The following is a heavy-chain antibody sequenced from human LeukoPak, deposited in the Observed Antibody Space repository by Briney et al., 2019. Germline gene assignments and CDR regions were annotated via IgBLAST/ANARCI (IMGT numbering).Heavy chain of an antibody. D-gene: IGHD4-17*01. CDR2: ISAYNGNT. J-gene: IGHJ5*02. Sequence: ASVKVSCKASGYTLTSYGISWVRQAPGQGLEWMGWISAYNGNTNYAQKLQGRVTMTTDTSTSTAYMELRSLRSDDTAVYYCARAYGDYGQAWSDPWGQGTLVTVSS. CDR1: GYTLTSYG. V-gene: IGHV1-18*01. CDR3: ARAYGDYGQAWSDP.